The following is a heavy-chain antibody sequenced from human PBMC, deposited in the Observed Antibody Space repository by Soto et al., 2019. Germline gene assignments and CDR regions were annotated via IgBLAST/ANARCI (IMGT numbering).Heavy chain of an antibody. V-gene: IGHV4-4*02. CDR2: ISHTGTT. J-gene: IGHJ4*01. D-gene: IGHD3-3*02. CDR3: ARHFPINNILGFDY. Sequence: PSETLSLTCAVSGDSITSSYWWSWVRQPPGRELEWIGKISHTGTTYYNPSLESRITISVEKSKNQFSLKLNTVTAADTAVFFCARHFPINNILGFDYLGRRTLVPVSS. CDR1: GDSITSSYW.